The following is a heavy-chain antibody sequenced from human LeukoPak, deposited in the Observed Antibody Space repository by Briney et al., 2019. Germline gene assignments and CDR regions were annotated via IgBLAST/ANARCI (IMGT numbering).Heavy chain of an antibody. CDR1: GFTFTDFY. V-gene: IGHV3-11*01. Sequence: GGSLRLSCAASGFTFTDFYMSWIRQAPRKGLEWVSYISISGTTIYYADSVKGRFTFSRDNAKNSLYLQMNSLRAEDTAVYYCARTGRLQYGDYVAFDYWGQGTLVTVSS. D-gene: IGHD4-17*01. CDR3: ARTGRLQYGDYVAFDY. CDR2: ISISGTTI. J-gene: IGHJ4*02.